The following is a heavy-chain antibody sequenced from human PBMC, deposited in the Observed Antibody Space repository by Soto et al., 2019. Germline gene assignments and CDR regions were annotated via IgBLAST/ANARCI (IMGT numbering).Heavy chain of an antibody. V-gene: IGHV3-30*18. CDR2: ISYDGSDK. CDR1: GFTFNNSG. J-gene: IGHJ6*02. CDR3: VKDRVPGAYGNYYGMDV. D-gene: IGHD5-12*01. Sequence: QPGGSLRLSCRVSGFTFNNSGTHWVRQAPGKGLEWMAVISYDGSDKYYADSVKGRVIISRDNSKNTLNLEMNSLRAEDTAIYYCVKDRVPGAYGNYYGMDVWGQGTTVTVSS.